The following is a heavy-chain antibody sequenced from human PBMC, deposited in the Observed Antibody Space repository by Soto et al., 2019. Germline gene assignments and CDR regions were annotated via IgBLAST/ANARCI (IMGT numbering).Heavy chain of an antibody. J-gene: IGHJ4*02. CDR1: GLSLSTSGVG. V-gene: IGHV2-5*02. CDR3: AHSPELSTGAQLAFDY. CDR2: IYWDDDK. D-gene: IGHD2-2*01. Sequence: QITLKESGPTLVKPTQTLTLTCTFSGLSLSTSGVGVGWIRQPPGKALECLALIYWDDDKGYSPSLKSRLTITKDTSKNQVVLTMTNMDPVDTATYYCAHSPELSTGAQLAFDYWGQGTLVTVSS.